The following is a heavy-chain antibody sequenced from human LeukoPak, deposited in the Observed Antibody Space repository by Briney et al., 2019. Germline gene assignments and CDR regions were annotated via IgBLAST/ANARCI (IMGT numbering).Heavy chain of an antibody. CDR1: GYTFTSYA. D-gene: IGHD3-10*01. V-gene: IGHV1-18*01. CDR2: INTNNGNT. Sequence: ASVKVSCRASGYTFTSYAFSWVRQAPGQGLEWMGWINTNNGNTNYVQRLQGRVTMTTDTSTSTAYMELRSLRSDDTAVYYCAREREETYGSGSYTFDHWGQGTLVTVSS. CDR3: AREREETYGSGSYTFDH. J-gene: IGHJ4*02.